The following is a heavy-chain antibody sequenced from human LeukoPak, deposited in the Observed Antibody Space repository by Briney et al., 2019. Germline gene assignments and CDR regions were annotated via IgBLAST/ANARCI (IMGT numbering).Heavy chain of an antibody. CDR1: GGSISSYY. J-gene: IGHJ4*02. Sequence: PSETLSLTCTVSGGSISSYYWSWIRQPPGKGLEWIGYIYYSGSTNYNPSLKSRVTISVDTSKNQFSLKLSSVTAADTAVYYCARAPKYSSSSQYWGQGTLVTVSS. V-gene: IGHV4-59*08. CDR3: ARAPKYSSSSQY. CDR2: IYYSGST. D-gene: IGHD6-13*01.